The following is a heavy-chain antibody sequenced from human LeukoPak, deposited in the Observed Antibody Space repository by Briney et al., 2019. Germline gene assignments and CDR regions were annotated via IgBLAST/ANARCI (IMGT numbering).Heavy chain of an antibody. D-gene: IGHD2-2*02. CDR3: ARRPERVVVVPAAIGRRNYYYYYMDV. J-gene: IGHJ6*03. V-gene: IGHV1-18*01. CDR2: ISAYNGNT. Sequence: GASVKVSCKASGYTFTSYGISWVRQAPGRGLEWMGWISAYNGNTNYAQKLQGRVTMTTDTSTSTAYMELRSLRSDDTAVYYCARRPERVVVVPAAIGRRNYYYYYMDVWGKGTTVTVSS. CDR1: GYTFTSYG.